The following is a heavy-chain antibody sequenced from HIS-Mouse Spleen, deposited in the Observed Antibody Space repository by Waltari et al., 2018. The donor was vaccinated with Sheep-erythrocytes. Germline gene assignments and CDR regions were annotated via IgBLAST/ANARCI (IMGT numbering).Heavy chain of an antibody. V-gene: IGHV3-21*01. D-gene: IGHD1-26*01. J-gene: IGHJ4*02. CDR2: ISSSSSYI. CDR3: ARVASGATFDY. CDR1: GFTFSSFS. Sequence: EVQLVESGGGLVKPGGSLRLSCPASGFTFSSFSMNWVRQGPGKGLKLVSSISSSSSYIYYADSVKGRFTISRDNAKNSLYLQMNSLRAEDTAVYYCARVASGATFDYWGQGTLVTVSS.